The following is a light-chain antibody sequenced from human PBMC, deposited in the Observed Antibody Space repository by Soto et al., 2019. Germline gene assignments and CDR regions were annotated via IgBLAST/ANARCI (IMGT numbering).Light chain of an antibody. J-gene: IGKJ3*01. CDR3: QQYGSSPLFT. V-gene: IGKV3-20*01. Sequence: EIVLTQSPGTLSLSPGERATLSCRASQSVSSSYLAWFQQKPGQAPRLLIHGASGRATGIPDRFSGSGSGTDFTLTISRLEPEDFAVYSCQQYGSSPLFTFGPGTKVDIK. CDR1: QSVSSSY. CDR2: GAS.